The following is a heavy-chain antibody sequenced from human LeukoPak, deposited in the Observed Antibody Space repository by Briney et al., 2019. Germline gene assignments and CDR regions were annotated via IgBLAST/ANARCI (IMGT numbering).Heavy chain of an antibody. CDR2: INHSGST. J-gene: IGHJ5*02. Sequence: SETLSLTCAVHGGSFSGYYWSWIRQPPGKGLEWIGEINHSGSTNYNPSLKSRVTISVDTSKNQFSLKLSSVTAADTAVYYCARTNIVVVVAATPSLGWFDPWGQGTLVTVSS. V-gene: IGHV4-34*01. D-gene: IGHD2-15*01. CDR3: ARTNIVVVVAATPSLGWFDP. CDR1: GGSFSGYY.